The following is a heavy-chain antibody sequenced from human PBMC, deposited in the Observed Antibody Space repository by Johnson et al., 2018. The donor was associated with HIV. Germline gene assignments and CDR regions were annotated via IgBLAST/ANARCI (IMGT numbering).Heavy chain of an antibody. V-gene: IGHV3-11*04. CDR2: ISSSGSTI. CDR3: AREVYYDSSGYYVDAFDI. J-gene: IGHJ3*02. CDR1: GFTFSDYY. Sequence: QVQLVESGGGLVKPGGSLRLSCAASGFTFSDYYMSWIRQAPGQGLEWVSYISSSGSTIYYADSVKGRFTISRDNAKNSLYLQMNSLRAEDTAVYYCAREVYYDSSGYYVDAFDIWGQGTMVTVSS. D-gene: IGHD3-22*01.